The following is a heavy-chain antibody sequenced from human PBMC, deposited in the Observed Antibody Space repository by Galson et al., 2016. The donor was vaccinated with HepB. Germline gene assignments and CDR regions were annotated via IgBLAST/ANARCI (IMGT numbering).Heavy chain of an antibody. CDR2: LYYSGST. V-gene: IGHV4-39*01. Sequence: SETLSLTCTVSGGSISSSRYSWGWIRQPPGKGLEWIGRLYYSGSTYCNSSLKSRVTISVDTSKNQFSLNLSAVTAADTAVYYCARYCSSTSCSRYGDILTGYDGPFWGQGTLVTVSS. CDR1: GGSISSSRYS. J-gene: IGHJ4*02. D-gene: IGHD2-2*01. CDR3: ARYCSSTSCSRYGDILTGYDGPF.